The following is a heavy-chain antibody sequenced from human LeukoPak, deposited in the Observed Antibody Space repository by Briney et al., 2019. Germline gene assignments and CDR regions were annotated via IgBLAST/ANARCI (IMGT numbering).Heavy chain of an antibody. CDR1: GGSISSYY. V-gene: IGHV4-59*01. CDR2: IYYSGST. D-gene: IGHD3-10*01. Sequence: SGTLSLTCTVSGGSISSYYWSWIRQPPGKGLEWIGYIYYSGSTNYNPSLKSRVTISVDTSKNQFSLKLSSVTAADTAAYYCARVSPLLWFGEFDYWGQGTLVTVSS. CDR3: ARVSPLLWFGEFDY. J-gene: IGHJ4*02.